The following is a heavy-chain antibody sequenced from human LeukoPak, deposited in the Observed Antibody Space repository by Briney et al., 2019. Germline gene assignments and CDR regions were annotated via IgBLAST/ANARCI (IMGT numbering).Heavy chain of an antibody. CDR1: GVSISNINR. Sequence: ASETLSLTCDVSGVSISNINRWSWVRQPPGKGLEWIGEINHSGSTNYNPSLKSRVTISVDTSKNQFSLKLSSVTAADTAVYYCARRPSLVVPAATGYSYYYYYYMDVWGKGTTVTVSS. J-gene: IGHJ6*03. CDR3: ARRPSLVVPAATGYSYYYYYYMDV. D-gene: IGHD2-2*01. CDR2: INHSGST. V-gene: IGHV4-4*02.